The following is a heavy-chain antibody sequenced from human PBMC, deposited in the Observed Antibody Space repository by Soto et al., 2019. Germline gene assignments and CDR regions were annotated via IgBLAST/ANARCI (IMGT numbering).Heavy chain of an antibody. V-gene: IGHV1-18*01. CDR2: ISAYNGNT. CDR1: GYTFTSYS. J-gene: IGHJ4*02. CDR3: ARDVGYGLIDY. Sequence: QDQLVQSGAEVKKPGASVKVSCKAAGYTFTSYSISWVRQAPGQGLEWMGWISAYNGNTYHARKLQGRVTMTTDTSTSSAYMELRSLRSDDTAVYYCARDVGYGLIDYWGQGTLVTVSS. D-gene: IGHD5-18*01.